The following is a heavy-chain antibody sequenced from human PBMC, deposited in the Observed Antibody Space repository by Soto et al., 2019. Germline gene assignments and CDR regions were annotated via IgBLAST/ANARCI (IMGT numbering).Heavy chain of an antibody. J-gene: IGHJ5*02. D-gene: IGHD1-7*01. CDR2: IIPFIGTA. Sequence: SVKVSCKASGGTFSSYAISWVRQAPGQGLEWMGRIIPFIGTANYAQKFQGRVTITADESTSTAYMELTSLRSEDTAVYYCARDRSKELELRGWFDPWGQGTLVTVSS. V-gene: IGHV1-69*11. CDR3: ARDRSKELELRGWFDP. CDR1: GGTFSSYA.